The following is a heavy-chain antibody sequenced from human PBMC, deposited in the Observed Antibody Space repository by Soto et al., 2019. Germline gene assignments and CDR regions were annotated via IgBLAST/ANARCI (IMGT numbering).Heavy chain of an antibody. CDR3: VRGAIRGYSYGHSDY. CDR2: ISITGSYI. Sequence: GSLRLSCAASGFSFSSYTMDWVRQAPGKGLQWASSISITGSYIYYADSVKGRFAISRDNAQNSLYLHMNSLRAEDTAVYYCVRGAIRGYSYGHSDYWGQGTLVTVSS. V-gene: IGHV3-21*01. CDR1: GFSFSSYT. J-gene: IGHJ4*02. D-gene: IGHD5-18*01.